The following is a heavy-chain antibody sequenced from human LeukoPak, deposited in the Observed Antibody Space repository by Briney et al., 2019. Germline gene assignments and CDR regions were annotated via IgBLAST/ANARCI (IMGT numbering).Heavy chain of an antibody. D-gene: IGHD1-26*01. Sequence: ASVKVSCKASGYTFTGYYMHWERQAPGQGLEWMGWINPNSGGTNYAQKFQGRVTMTRDTSISTAYMELSRLRSDDTAVYYCARDLRWELQGYYYWGQGTLVTVSS. V-gene: IGHV1-2*02. CDR2: INPNSGGT. J-gene: IGHJ4*02. CDR3: ARDLRWELQGYYY. CDR1: GYTFTGYY.